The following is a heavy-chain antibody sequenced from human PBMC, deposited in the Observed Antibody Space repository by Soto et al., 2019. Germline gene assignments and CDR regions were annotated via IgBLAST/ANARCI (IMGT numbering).Heavy chain of an antibody. V-gene: IGHV1-18*01. CDR1: GYTFTNVG. CDR2: ISAYNGNT. J-gene: IGHJ4*02. CDR3: ARGGPPIDY. Sequence: SVKVACKAAGYTFTNVGSSWGRQATGQGLEWMGWISAYNGNTNYAQKFQGRVTMTTDTSTSTAYMEVRSLSFDDTAVYYCARGGPPIDYWGQRTLVPVSS. D-gene: IGHD3-16*01.